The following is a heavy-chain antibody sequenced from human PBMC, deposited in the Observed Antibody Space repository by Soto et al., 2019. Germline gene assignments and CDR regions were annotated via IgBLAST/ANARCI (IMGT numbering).Heavy chain of an antibody. D-gene: IGHD4-17*01. Sequence: ETLSLTCAVYGGSFSGYHWTWIRQAPGRGLAWIGEITHRGSPTYKSSLKSRLTISVDTSKNQFSLNLRSVTAADTAVYYCARIPGSDYSDPHDYWAQGTLVTVSS. CDR2: ITHRGSP. CDR1: GGSFSGYH. CDR3: ARIPGSDYSDPHDY. V-gene: IGHV4-34*01. J-gene: IGHJ4*02.